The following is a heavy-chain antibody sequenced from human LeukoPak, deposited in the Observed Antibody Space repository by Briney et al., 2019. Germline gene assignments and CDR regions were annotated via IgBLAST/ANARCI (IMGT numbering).Heavy chain of an antibody. D-gene: IGHD3-10*01. CDR2: ISDSGGRT. J-gene: IGHJ4*02. V-gene: IGHV3-23*01. CDR3: AKHYGSGTYYNYFDF. Sequence: GGSLRLSCSASGFTFSSYAMHWVRQAPGKGLEWVSAISDSGGRTYYADSVKGRFTISRDNSKNTLFLQMSSLRAEDTAAYYCAKHYGSGTYYNYFDFWGQGTLVSVSS. CDR1: GFTFSSYA.